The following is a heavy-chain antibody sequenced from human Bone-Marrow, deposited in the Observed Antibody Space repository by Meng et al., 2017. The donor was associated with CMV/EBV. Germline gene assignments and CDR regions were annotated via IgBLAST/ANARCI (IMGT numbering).Heavy chain of an antibody. CDR3: AKKLEYYDSSGSFDY. CDR2: ISSSGSTI. Sequence: GGSLRLSCAASGFTFSSYAMHWVRQAPGKGLEWVSYISSSGSTIYYADSVKGRFTISRDNSKNTLYLQMNSLRAEDTAVYYCAKKLEYYDSSGSFDYWGQGTLVTVSS. CDR1: GFTFSSYA. D-gene: IGHD3-22*01. J-gene: IGHJ4*02. V-gene: IGHV3-48*01.